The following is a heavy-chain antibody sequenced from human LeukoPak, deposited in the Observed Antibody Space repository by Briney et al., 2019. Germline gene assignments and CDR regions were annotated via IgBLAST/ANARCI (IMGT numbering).Heavy chain of an antibody. J-gene: IGHJ5*02. CDR3: ARGGRYCSSTSCSHNWFDP. V-gene: IGHV1-46*01. D-gene: IGHD2-2*01. CDR1: GYTFTSYY. CDR2: INPSGGGT. Sequence: ASVKVSCKASGYTFTSYYMHWVRQAPGQGLEWMGIINPSGGGTSYAQKFQGRVTMTRDMSTSTVYMELSSLRSEDTAVYYCARGGRYCSSTSCSHNWFDPWGQGTLVTVSS.